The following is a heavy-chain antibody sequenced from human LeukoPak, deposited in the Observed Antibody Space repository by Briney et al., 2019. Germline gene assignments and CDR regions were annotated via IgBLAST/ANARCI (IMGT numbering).Heavy chain of an antibody. Sequence: SETLSLTCTVSGGSISSYYWSWIRQPAGKGLEWIGRIYTSGSTNYNPSLKSRVTMSVDTSKNQFSLKLSSVTAADTAVYYCARCDYDILTGYYYYGMDVWGQGTTVTVS. CDR1: GGSISSYY. CDR3: ARCDYDILTGYYYYGMDV. CDR2: IYTSGST. V-gene: IGHV4-4*07. J-gene: IGHJ6*02. D-gene: IGHD3-9*01.